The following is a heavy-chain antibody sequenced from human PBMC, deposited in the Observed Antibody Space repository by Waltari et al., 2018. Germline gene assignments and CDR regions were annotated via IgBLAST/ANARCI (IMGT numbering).Heavy chain of an antibody. V-gene: IGHV4-61*02. D-gene: IGHD1-26*01. J-gene: IGHJ3*02. CDR2: IYTTGST. CDR3: ARAGLRYSGSFNDAFDI. Sequence: QVRLQESGPGLVKPSQTLSLTCHVSGGSLYHSSHSWSWIRQPAGKGLEWIGRIYTTGSTDYNPALKSRVTVSVDTSKNQFFLKLSSVTAADTAVYYCARAGLRYSGSFNDAFDIWGQGTRVTVSS. CDR1: GGSLYHSSHS.